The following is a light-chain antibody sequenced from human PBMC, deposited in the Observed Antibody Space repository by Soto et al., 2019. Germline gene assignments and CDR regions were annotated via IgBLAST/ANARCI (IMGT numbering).Light chain of an antibody. CDR2: GNG. CDR3: QSYDKRLTAYV. Sequence: QSVLTQPPSVPGAPGQSVTISCSGTSSSIGAGYEVHWYHQLPGTAPKLVVSGNGNRPSGVPDRLSASKSGTSASLAITGLQAEDEGHYYCQSYDKRLTAYVFGTGTKVTVL. J-gene: IGLJ1*01. CDR1: SSSIGAGYE. V-gene: IGLV1-40*01.